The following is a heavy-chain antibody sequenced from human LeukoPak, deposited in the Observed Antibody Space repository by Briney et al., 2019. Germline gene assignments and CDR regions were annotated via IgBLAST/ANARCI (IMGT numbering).Heavy chain of an antibody. V-gene: IGHV3-74*01. D-gene: IGHD3-3*01. Sequence: GGSLRLSCAASGLTFSSHWMHWVRQAPGKGLAWVSRITNDGSSTTYADSVKGRFTISRDNAKNSLYLQMNSLRAEDTAVYYCARPHNNWRWYFDLWGRGTLVTVSS. J-gene: IGHJ2*01. CDR2: ITNDGSST. CDR3: ARPHNNWRWYFDL. CDR1: GLTFSSHW.